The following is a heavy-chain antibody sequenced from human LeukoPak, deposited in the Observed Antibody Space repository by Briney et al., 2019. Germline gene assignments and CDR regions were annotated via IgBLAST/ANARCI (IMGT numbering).Heavy chain of an antibody. V-gene: IGHV4-39*01. Sequence: PSETLSLTCTVSGGSISSSSYYWGWIRQPPGTGLEWIGSIYYSGSTYYNSSLKSRVTISVDTSKNQFSLKLSSVTAADTAVHYCARIRSGSQPVDYSGQGTLVTVSS. J-gene: IGHJ4*02. CDR1: GGSISSSSYY. D-gene: IGHD1-26*01. CDR2: IYYSGST. CDR3: ARIRSGSQPVDY.